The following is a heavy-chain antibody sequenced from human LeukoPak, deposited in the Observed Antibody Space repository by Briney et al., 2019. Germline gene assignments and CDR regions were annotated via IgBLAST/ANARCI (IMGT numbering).Heavy chain of an antibody. V-gene: IGHV3-33*01. Sequence: PGRPLRLSCAASGFTFSSYGMHWVRQAPGKGLEWVAVIWYDGSNKYYADSVKGRFTISRDNSKNTLYLQMNSLRAEDTAVYYCARGIHYYDSSGYSHFDYWGQGTLVTVSS. CDR1: GFTFSSYG. CDR3: ARGIHYYDSSGYSHFDY. J-gene: IGHJ4*02. CDR2: IWYDGSNK. D-gene: IGHD3-22*01.